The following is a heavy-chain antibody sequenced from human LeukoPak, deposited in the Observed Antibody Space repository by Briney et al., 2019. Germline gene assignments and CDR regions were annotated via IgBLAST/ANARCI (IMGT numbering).Heavy chain of an antibody. Sequence: PSETLSLTCAVYGRSFSGYYWSWIRQPPGKGLEWIGEINHSGSTNYNPSLKGRVTISVDTSKNQFSLKLSSVTAADTAVYYCARGRGYCSSTSCYNYYYYMDVWGKGTTVTVSS. J-gene: IGHJ6*03. V-gene: IGHV4-34*01. D-gene: IGHD2-2*02. CDR3: ARGRGYCSSTSCYNYYYYMDV. CDR2: INHSGST. CDR1: GRSFSGYY.